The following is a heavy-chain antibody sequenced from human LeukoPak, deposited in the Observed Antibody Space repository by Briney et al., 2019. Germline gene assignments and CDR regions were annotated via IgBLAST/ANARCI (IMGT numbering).Heavy chain of an antibody. D-gene: IGHD2-15*01. CDR1: GYSFTSYW. CDR3: ARPQGYCSGGSCYFIFDY. CDR2: IYPGDSDT. V-gene: IGHV5-51*01. Sequence: GESLKISCKGSGYSFTSYWIGWVRQMPGKGLEWMGIIYPGDSDTRYSPSFQGQVTISADKSISTAYLQWSSLKASDTATYYCARPQGYCSGGSCYFIFDYWGQGTLVTVSS. J-gene: IGHJ4*02.